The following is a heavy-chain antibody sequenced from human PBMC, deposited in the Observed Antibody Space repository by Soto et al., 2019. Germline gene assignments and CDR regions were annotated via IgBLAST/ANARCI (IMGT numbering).Heavy chain of an antibody. D-gene: IGHD6-19*01. Sequence: QVQLQESGPGLVKPSGTLSLTCAVSGGSISSSNWWSWVRQPPGKGLEWIGEIYHSGSTNYNPSLKSRVTRSVDKSKNQFSLKLRSVTAADTAGYYCARAGLSSGWSDAFDIWGQGTMVTGSS. CDR2: IYHSGST. V-gene: IGHV4-4*02. J-gene: IGHJ3*02. CDR3: ARAGLSSGWSDAFDI. CDR1: GGSISSSNW.